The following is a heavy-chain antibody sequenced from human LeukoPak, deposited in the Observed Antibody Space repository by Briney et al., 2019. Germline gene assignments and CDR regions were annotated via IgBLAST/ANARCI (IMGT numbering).Heavy chain of an antibody. V-gene: IGHV1-18*04. CDR1: GYIFSNYG. J-gene: IGHJ6*04. D-gene: IGHD3-22*01. CDR2: IINYNGHT. CDR3: ARVGLRFYDNTAAAPGDV. Sequence: ASVKVSCKASGYIFSNYGITWVRQAPGQRLEWIGCIINYNGHTNYAQRFQGRLTLTTDTSTSMAYMELRSLRSDDTAIYYCARVGLRFYDNTAAAPGDVWGKGTTVTVSS.